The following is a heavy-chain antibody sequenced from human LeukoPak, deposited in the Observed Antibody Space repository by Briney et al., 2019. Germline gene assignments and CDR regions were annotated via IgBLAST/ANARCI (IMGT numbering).Heavy chain of an antibody. CDR1: GGSFSGYY. Sequence: PSETLSLTCAVYGGSFSGYYWSWIRQPPGKGLEWIGEISHSGSTNYNPSLKSRVTISVDTSKNQFSLKLSSVTAADTAVYYCARGPAVVVPAHGGYFQHWGQGTLVTVSS. CDR2: ISHSGST. V-gene: IGHV4-34*01. J-gene: IGHJ1*01. CDR3: ARGPAVVVPAHGGYFQH. D-gene: IGHD2-2*01.